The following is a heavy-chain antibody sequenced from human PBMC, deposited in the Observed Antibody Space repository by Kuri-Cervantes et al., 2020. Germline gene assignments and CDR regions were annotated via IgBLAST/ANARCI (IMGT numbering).Heavy chain of an antibody. CDR1: GFTYSGYW. V-gene: IGHV3-7*01. CDR2: IKEDGSEK. CDR3: ARDLDGKDY. D-gene: IGHD3/OR15-3a*01. J-gene: IGHJ4*02. Sequence: GESLKISCATSGFTYSGYWMTWVRQAPGKGLEWVANIKEDGSEKYYVDSVEGRFTISRDNAENSLYLQMNSLRAEDTAVYYCARDLDGKDYWGQGTLVTVSS.